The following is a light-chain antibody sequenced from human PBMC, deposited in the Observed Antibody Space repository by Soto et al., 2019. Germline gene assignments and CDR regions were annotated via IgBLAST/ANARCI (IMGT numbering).Light chain of an antibody. Sequence: EIVLTQSPGTVSLSPGERATLSCRASQSFSSSYLAWYQQKPGQAPRLLIYGASSRATGIPDRFSGSGSGTDFTLTISRLEPEDFAVYYCQQYGSSPWTFGQWTKV. J-gene: IGKJ1*01. CDR3: QQYGSSPWT. CDR1: QSFSSSY. CDR2: GAS. V-gene: IGKV3-20*01.